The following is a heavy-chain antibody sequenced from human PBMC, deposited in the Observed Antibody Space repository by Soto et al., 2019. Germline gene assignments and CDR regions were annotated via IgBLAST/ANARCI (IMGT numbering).Heavy chain of an antibody. CDR3: ARLWAKRIAAHRAGYYYYGMDV. J-gene: IGHJ6*02. V-gene: IGHV1-69*06. CDR2: IIPIFGTA. CDR1: GGTFSSYA. Sequence: SVKVSCKASGGTFSSYAISWVRQAPGQGLEWMGGIIPIFGTANYAQKFQGRVTITADKSTSTAYMELSSLRSEDTAVYYCARLWAKRIAAHRAGYYYYGMDVWG. D-gene: IGHD6-6*01.